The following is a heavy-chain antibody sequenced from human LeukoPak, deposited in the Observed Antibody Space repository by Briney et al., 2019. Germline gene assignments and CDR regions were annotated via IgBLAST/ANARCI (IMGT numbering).Heavy chain of an antibody. CDR2: IYPGDSDT. CDR1: GYSFTSYW. J-gene: IGHJ6*03. D-gene: IGHD2-21*01. V-gene: IGHV5-51*01. CDR3: ARLPAYPPYYYYMDV. Sequence: GESLKISCKGSGYSFTSYWIGWVRQMPGKGLEWMGIIYPGDSDTRYSPSFQGQVTISADKSISTAYLQWSSLKASDTAMYYCARLPAYPPYYYYMDVWGKGTTVTISS.